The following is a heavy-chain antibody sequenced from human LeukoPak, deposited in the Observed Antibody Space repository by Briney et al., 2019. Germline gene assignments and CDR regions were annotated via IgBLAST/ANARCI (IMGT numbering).Heavy chain of an antibody. V-gene: IGHV1-8*01. CDR1: GYTFTSYD. D-gene: IGHD4-11*01. CDR3: ARVRTTVTTEDYYYYYYTDV. CDR2: MNPNSGNT. Sequence: ASVKVSCKASGYTFTSYDINWVRQATGQGLEWMGWMNPNSGNTGYAQKLQGRVTMTRNTSISTAYMELSGLRSEAAAVYYCARVRTTVTTEDYYYYYYTDVWGKGTTVTVSS. J-gene: IGHJ6*03.